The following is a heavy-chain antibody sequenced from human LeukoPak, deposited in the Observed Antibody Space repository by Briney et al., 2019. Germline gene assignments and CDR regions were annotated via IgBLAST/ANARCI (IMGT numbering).Heavy chain of an antibody. V-gene: IGHV4-39*07. CDR2: IFYSGST. J-gene: IGHJ6*03. CDR3: TESYGSGRRHNYYYYYMDV. D-gene: IGHD3-10*01. CDR1: SGSISTSNYY. Sequence: SETLSLTCTVSSGSISTSNYYWGWVRQPPGKALEWIGNIFYSGSTYYSPSLKSRVTISLDTSKNQFSLKLSSVTAADTAVSRVTESYGSGRRHNYYYYYMDVWGKGTTVTISS.